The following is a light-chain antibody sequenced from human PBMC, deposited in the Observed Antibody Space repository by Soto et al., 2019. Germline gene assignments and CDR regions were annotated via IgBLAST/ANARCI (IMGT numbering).Light chain of an antibody. V-gene: IGLV1-40*01. J-gene: IGLJ2*01. CDR3: QSYDINLNNVGV. CDR2: DNI. CDR1: SSNIGAGYH. Sequence: QSVLTQPPSVSGAPGQRVTISCTGSSSNIGAGYHVHWYQQLPGTAPRLLIYDNINRPSGVPDRFSGSKSGTSASLAITGLQAEDEADYYCQSYDINLNNVGVFGGGTQLTVL.